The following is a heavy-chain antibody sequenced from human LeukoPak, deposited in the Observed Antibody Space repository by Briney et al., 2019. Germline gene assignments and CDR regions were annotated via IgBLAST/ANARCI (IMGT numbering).Heavy chain of an antibody. J-gene: IGHJ6*03. V-gene: IGHV5-51*01. CDR1: GYSFTSYW. CDR3: ARLVGATTVHYYYYMDV. CDR2: IYPGDSDT. Sequence: GESLKISCKGSGYSFTSYWIGWVRQMPGKGLEWMGIIYPGDSDTRYSPSFQGQVTISADKSISTAYLQWSSLKASDTAMYYCARLVGATTVHYYYYMDVWGKGTTVTISS. D-gene: IGHD1-26*01.